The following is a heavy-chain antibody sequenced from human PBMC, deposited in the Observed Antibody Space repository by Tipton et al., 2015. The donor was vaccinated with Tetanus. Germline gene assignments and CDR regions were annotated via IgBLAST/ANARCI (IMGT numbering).Heavy chain of an antibody. D-gene: IGHD5-18*01. V-gene: IGHV1-69*06. CDR2: IIPIFGTA. CDR3: ASGYSTLSLGYYYYGMDV. CDR1: GGTFSSYA. Sequence: QMQLVQSGAEVKKPGSSVKVSCKASGGTFSSYAISWVRQAPGQGLEWMGGIIPIFGTANYAQKFQGRVTITADKSTSPAYMELSSLRSEDTAVYYCASGYSTLSLGYYYYGMDVWGQGTTVTVSS. J-gene: IGHJ6*02.